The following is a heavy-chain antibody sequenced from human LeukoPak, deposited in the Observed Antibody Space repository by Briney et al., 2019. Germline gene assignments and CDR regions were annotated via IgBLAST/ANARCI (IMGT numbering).Heavy chain of an antibody. Sequence: SQTLSLTCTVSGGSISSGSYYWSWIRQPAGKGLEWIGRIYTSGSTNYNPSLTSRVTISVDTSNNQFSLKLSSVTAADTAVYYCARGSSSSTSPHAFEIWGQGTLVTVSS. CDR2: IYTSGST. V-gene: IGHV4-61*02. J-gene: IGHJ4*02. D-gene: IGHD2-2*01. CDR3: ARGSSSSTSPHAFEI. CDR1: GGSISSGSYY.